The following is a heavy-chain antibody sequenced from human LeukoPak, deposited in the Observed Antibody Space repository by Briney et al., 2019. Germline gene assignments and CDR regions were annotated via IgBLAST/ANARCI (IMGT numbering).Heavy chain of an antibody. D-gene: IGHD3-9*01. Sequence: GGSLRLSCAASGFTFSSYGMHWVRQAPGKGLEWVAFIRYDGSNKYYADSVKGRFTISRDNSKNTLYLQMNSLRAEDTAVYYCARSPEVAGYYRYYFDYWGQGTLVTVSS. V-gene: IGHV3-30*02. CDR3: ARSPEVAGYYRYYFDY. J-gene: IGHJ4*02. CDR1: GFTFSSYG. CDR2: IRYDGSNK.